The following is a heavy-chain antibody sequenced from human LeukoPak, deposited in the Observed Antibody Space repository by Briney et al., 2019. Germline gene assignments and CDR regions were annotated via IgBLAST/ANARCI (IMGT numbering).Heavy chain of an antibody. CDR2: IIPILGIA. Sequence: PVKVSCKASGGTFSSYTISWVRQAPGQGLEWMGRIIPILGIANYAQKFQGRVTITADKSTSTAYMELSSLRSEDTAVYYCARERFSRWFDPWGQGTLVTVSS. D-gene: IGHD3-10*01. J-gene: IGHJ5*02. V-gene: IGHV1-69*04. CDR3: ARERFSRWFDP. CDR1: GGTFSSYT.